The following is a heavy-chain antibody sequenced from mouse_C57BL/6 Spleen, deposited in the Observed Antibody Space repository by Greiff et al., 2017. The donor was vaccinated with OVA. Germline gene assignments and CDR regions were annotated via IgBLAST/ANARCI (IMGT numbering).Heavy chain of an antibody. CDR1: GYTFTGYW. D-gene: IGHD2-14*01. CDR3: ARGYWMDY. CDR2: ILPGSGST. J-gene: IGHJ4*01. Sequence: VQAAEFGAEPMKPGALVKLSRKATGYTFTGYWLERVKQRPGHGLEWIGEILPGSGSTNYYEKLKGKATFTADTSTNTAYMQLSSLTTEDSANYCCARGYWMDYWGQGTSVTVSS. V-gene: IGHV1-9*01.